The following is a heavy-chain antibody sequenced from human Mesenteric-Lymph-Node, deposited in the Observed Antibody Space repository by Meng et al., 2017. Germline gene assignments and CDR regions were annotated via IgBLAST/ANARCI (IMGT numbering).Heavy chain of an antibody. CDR2: VNPTSGTM. V-gene: IGHV3-11*04. CDR3: TGEQGCKDWFDP. J-gene: IGHJ5*02. D-gene: IGHD1/OR15-1a*01. Sequence: QLGESGGLVHKSGASLLLCGVASGFIISDYYVTWIRQPPGKGLEWLGAVNPTSGTMYYPDSKSGRYTIASENTKNLVSLLRSMTGVENTAVYYGTGEQGCKDWFDPWGQGTLVTASS. CDR1: GFIISDYY.